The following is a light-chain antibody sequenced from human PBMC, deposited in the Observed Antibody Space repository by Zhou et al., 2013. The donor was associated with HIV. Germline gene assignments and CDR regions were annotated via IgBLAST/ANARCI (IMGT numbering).Light chain of an antibody. CDR1: QGISSY. CDR2: AAS. Sequence: IQLTQSPSSLSASVGDRVTITCRASQGISSYLAWYQQKPGKAPKLLIYAASTLQSGVPSRFSGSGSGTEFTLTIDSLQPDDSATYYCQQYNTSPITFGQGTRLQIK. CDR3: QQYNTSPIT. V-gene: IGKV1-9*01. J-gene: IGKJ5*01.